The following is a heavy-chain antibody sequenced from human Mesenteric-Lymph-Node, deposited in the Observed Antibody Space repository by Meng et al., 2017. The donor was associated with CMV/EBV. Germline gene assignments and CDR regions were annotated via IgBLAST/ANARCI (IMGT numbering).Heavy chain of an antibody. CDR3: ARESGSYSGTNYYYYGMDV. J-gene: IGHJ6*02. V-gene: IGHV4-61*01. CDR2: IYYSGST. D-gene: IGHD1-26*01. CDR1: GGSVSSASYY. Sequence: SETLSLTCTVSGGSVSSASYYWSWIRQPPGKGLEWIGYIYYSGSTNQNPSLKSRVTISVDTSKNQFSLKLSSVTAADTAVYYCARESGSYSGTNYYYYGMDVWGQGITVTVSS.